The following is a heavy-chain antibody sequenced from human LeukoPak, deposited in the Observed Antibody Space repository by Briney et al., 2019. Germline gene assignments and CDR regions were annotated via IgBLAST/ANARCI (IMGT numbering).Heavy chain of an antibody. D-gene: IGHD7-27*01. V-gene: IGHV4-59*11. J-gene: IGHJ5*02. Sequence: SETLSLTCTVSGGSISSHYWSWIRQPPGKGLEWIGYIYYSGSTNYNPSLKSRVTISVDTSKNHFSLKLSSVTAADTAVYYCARLVNWGWFDPWGQGALVTVSS. CDR2: IYYSGST. CDR3: ARLVNWGWFDP. CDR1: GGSISSHY.